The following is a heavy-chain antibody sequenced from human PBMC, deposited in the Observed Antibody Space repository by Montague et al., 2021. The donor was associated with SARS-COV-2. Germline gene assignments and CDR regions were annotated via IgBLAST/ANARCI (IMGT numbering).Heavy chain of an antibody. J-gene: IGHJ5*02. CDR2: INSDGSST. CDR3: ARDGRYFDWLLESGQNWFDP. Sequence: SLRLSCPASGFTFSSYWMHWVRQAPGKGLVWVSRINSDGSSTSYADSVKGRFTISRDNAKNTLYLQMNSLRAEDTAVYYCARDGRYFDWLLESGQNWFDPWGQGTLVTVSS. CDR1: GFTFSSYW. V-gene: IGHV3-74*01. D-gene: IGHD3-9*01.